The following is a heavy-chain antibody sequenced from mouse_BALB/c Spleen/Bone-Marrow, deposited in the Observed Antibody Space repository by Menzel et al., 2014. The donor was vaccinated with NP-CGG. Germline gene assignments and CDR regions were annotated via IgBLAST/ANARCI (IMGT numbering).Heavy chain of an antibody. CDR1: GYSITSDYA. J-gene: IGHJ2*01. CDR2: IGYSGST. CDR3: ARGRDYFDY. V-gene: IGHV3-2*02. Sequence: EVKLVESGPGLVKPSQSLSLTCTVTGYSITSDYACNWIRQFPGNKLEWMGYIGYSGSTSYNPSLKSRISITRDTSKNQFFLQLNSVTTEDTATYYCARGRDYFDYWGQGTTLTVSS.